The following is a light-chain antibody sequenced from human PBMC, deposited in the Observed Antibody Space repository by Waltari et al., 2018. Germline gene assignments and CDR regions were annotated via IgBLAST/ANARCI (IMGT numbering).Light chain of an antibody. J-gene: IGKJ2*03. Sequence: EIVMTQSPATLSLSPGEMATLSCRASQSVSSSLAWYQQKPGQAPRLLIYGGSSRATGIPDRFSGSGSGTDITLTISSLEPEDVAVYYCLQRSDWPHSFGQGTKVEIK. CDR2: GGS. CDR3: LQRSDWPHS. V-gene: IGKV3-15*01. CDR1: QSVSSS.